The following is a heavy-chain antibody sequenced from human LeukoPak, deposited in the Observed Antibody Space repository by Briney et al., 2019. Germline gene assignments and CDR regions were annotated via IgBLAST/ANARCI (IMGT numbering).Heavy chain of an antibody. J-gene: IGHJ4*02. CDR3: AKWSGLSSYYYGSGSYYFDY. V-gene: IGHV3-23*01. Sequence: PGGSLRLSCAASGFTFSGYAMSWVRQAPGKGLEWVSTVGGSGGSTYLPDSVKGRVTIPRDNSKSTLYLQMNSLRAEDTAVYYCAKWSGLSSYYYGSGSYYFDYWGQGALVTVSS. CDR1: GFTFSGYA. CDR2: VGGSGGST. D-gene: IGHD3-10*01.